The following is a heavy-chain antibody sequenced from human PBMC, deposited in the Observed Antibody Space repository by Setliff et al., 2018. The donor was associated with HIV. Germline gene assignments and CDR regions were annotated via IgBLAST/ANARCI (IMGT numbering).Heavy chain of an antibody. V-gene: IGHV4-28*01. CDR2: INHNELT. CDR1: GYSISSSNW. J-gene: IGHJ4*02. Sequence: SETLSLTCVVSGYSISSSNWWGWIRQPPGKGLEWIGYINHNELTYYNTSLKSRIIMSVDTSKNQFSLTLSSVTAADTAVYYCARTPYDFCSGHIDYWCQGTPVTVSS. D-gene: IGHD3-3*01. CDR3: ARTPYDFCSGHIDY.